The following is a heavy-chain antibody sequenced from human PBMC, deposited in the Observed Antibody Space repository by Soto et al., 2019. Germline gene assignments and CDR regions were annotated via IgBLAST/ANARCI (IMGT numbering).Heavy chain of an antibody. J-gene: IGHJ2*01. V-gene: IGHV4-59*01. CDR2: IYYSGST. CDR3: ASDSGYTNWFFDL. CDR1: GGSISSYY. Sequence: QVQLQESGPGLVKPSETLSLTCTVSGGSISSYYWSWIRQPPGKGLEWIGYIYYSGSTNYNPSLKSRVTTSVDTSKNQFSLKLSSVTAADTAVYYCASDSGYTNWFFDLWGRGTLVTVSS. D-gene: IGHD3-22*01.